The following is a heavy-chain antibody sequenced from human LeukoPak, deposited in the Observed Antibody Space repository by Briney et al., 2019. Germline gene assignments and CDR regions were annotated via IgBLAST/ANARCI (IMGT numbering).Heavy chain of an antibody. V-gene: IGHV4-38-2*02. CDR2: IYHSGST. Sequence: SETLSLTCTVSGYSISSGYYWGWIRQPPGKGLEGIGSIYHSGSTYYNPSLKSRVTISVDTSKNQFSLKLSSATAADTAVYYCAREIVVVPAAMMGMTNWFDPWGQGTLVIVSS. D-gene: IGHD2-2*01. J-gene: IGHJ5*02. CDR1: GYSISSGYY. CDR3: AREIVVVPAAMMGMTNWFDP.